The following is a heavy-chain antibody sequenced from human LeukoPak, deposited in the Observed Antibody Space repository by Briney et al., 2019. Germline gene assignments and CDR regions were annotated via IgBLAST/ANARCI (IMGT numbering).Heavy chain of an antibody. CDR3: ARGQYHLLYWYFDL. CDR2: IYSSGST. D-gene: IGHD2-2*01. Sequence: SETLSLTCTVSGGSISSYYWSWIRQPAGKGLEWIGRIYSSGSTNYNPSLKSRGTMSVDKSKNQFSLKLSSVTAADTAVYYCARGQYHLLYWYFDLWGRGTLVTVSS. CDR1: GGSISSYY. V-gene: IGHV4-4*07. J-gene: IGHJ2*01.